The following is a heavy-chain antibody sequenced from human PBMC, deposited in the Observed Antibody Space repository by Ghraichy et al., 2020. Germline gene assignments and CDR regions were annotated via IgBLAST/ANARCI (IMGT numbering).Heavy chain of an antibody. CDR1: GFTFDSAW. Sequence: GESLNISCTGSGFTFDSAWLSWVRQPPGKGLEWVGRIKSKIDGGTINYAAPVKGRFTISRDDSKNTLYLQMNSLKTEDTAVYYCATGLPYAHFDSWGQGTLVTVSS. CDR2: IKSKIDGGTI. CDR3: ATGLPYAHFDS. J-gene: IGHJ4*02. V-gene: IGHV3-15*01. D-gene: IGHD2-2*01.